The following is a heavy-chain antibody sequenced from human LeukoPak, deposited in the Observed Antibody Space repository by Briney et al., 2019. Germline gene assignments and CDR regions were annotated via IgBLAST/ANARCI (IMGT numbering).Heavy chain of an antibody. CDR3: ARASGYDLRYYFDY. D-gene: IGHD5-12*01. Sequence: GGSVRLSCAASGFTVSSNYMSWVRQAPGKGLEWVSVIYSGGSTYYADSVKGRFTISRDNSKNTLYLQMNSLRAEDTAVYYCARASGYDLRYYFDYWGQGTLVTVSS. CDR1: GFTVSSNY. V-gene: IGHV3-53*01. CDR2: IYSGGST. J-gene: IGHJ4*02.